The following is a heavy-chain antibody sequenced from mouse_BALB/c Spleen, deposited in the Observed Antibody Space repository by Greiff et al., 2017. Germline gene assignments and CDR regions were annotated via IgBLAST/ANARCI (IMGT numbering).Heavy chain of an antibody. Sequence: EVKVEESGPGLVKPSQSLSLTCTVTGYSITSDYAWNWIRQFPGNKLEWMGYISYSGSTSYNPSLKSRISITRDTSKNQFFLQLNSVTTEDTATYYCANYERDYYAMDYWGQGTSVTVSS. J-gene: IGHJ4*01. D-gene: IGHD2-1*01. CDR3: ANYERDYYAMDY. CDR1: GYSITSDYA. V-gene: IGHV3-2*02. CDR2: ISYSGST.